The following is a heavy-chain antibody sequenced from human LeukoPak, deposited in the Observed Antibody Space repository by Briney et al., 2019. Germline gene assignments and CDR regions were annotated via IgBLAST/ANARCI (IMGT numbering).Heavy chain of an antibody. Sequence: DPSETLSLTCTVSGGSISSSSYYWGWIRQPPGKGLEWIGSIYYSGSTYYNPSLKRRVTISVDTSKNQFSLELSSVTAADTAVYYCATTVTTRWGRYYMDVWGKGTTVTVSS. CDR3: ATTVTTRWGRYYMDV. CDR1: GGSISSSSYY. V-gene: IGHV4-39*07. D-gene: IGHD4-17*01. CDR2: IYYSGST. J-gene: IGHJ6*03.